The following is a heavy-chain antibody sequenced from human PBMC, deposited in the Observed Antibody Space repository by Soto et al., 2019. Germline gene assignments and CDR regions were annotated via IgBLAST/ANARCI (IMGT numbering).Heavy chain of an antibody. CDR2: IKQDGSEK. CDR3: ARDWSLDS. J-gene: IGHJ4*02. D-gene: IGHD3-3*01. CDR1: GFTFTTYW. Sequence: EVQLVESGGGLVQPGGSLRLSCVASGFTFTTYWMTWVRQAPGQGLEWVANIKQDGSEKYYVDSVKGRFTISRDNAKNSLYLQMNSLRADDTAVYYCARDWSLDSWGQGTLVTVSS. V-gene: IGHV3-7*01.